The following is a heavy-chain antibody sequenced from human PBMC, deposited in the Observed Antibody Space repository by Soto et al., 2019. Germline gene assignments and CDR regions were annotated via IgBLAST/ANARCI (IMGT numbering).Heavy chain of an antibody. V-gene: IGHV3-30*18. CDR1: GFDFSDYD. CDR3: AKDRGPKDSSGYYGYYYGMDV. D-gene: IGHD3-22*01. Sequence: GGSLRLSCAASGFDFSDYDMHWVRQAPGKGLEWVAVISYDGSNKYYADSVKGRFTISRDNSKNTLYLQMNSLRAEDTAVYYCAKDRGPKDSSGYYGYYYGMDVWGQGTTVTVSS. J-gene: IGHJ6*02. CDR2: ISYDGSNK.